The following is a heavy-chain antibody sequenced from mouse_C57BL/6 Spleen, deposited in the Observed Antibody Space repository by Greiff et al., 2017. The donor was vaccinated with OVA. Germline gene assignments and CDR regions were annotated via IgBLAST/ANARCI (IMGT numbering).Heavy chain of an antibody. J-gene: IGHJ3*01. D-gene: IGHD3-2*02. V-gene: IGHV14-4*01. CDR2: IDPENGDT. Sequence: LVESGAELVRPGASVKLSCTASGFNIKDDYMHWVKQRPEQGLEWIGWIDPENGDTEYASKFQGKATITADTSSNTAYLQLSSLTSEDTAVYYCTLRGAWFAYWGQGTLVTVSA. CDR1: GFNIKDDY. CDR3: TLRGAWFAY.